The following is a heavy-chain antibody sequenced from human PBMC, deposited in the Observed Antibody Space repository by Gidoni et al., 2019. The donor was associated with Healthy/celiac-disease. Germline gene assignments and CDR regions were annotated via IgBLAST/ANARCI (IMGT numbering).Heavy chain of an antibody. CDR2: IYYSGST. Sequence: QLQLQESGPGLVKPSETLSLTCTVSGGSISSSSYYWGWIRQPPGKGLEWIGSIYYSGSTYYNPSLKSRVTISADTSKNQFSLKLSSVTAADTAVYYCARHEVVVPAAWAYYFDYWGQGTLVTVSS. CDR3: ARHEVVVPAAWAYYFDY. J-gene: IGHJ4*02. V-gene: IGHV4-39*01. CDR1: GGSISSSSYY. D-gene: IGHD2-2*01.